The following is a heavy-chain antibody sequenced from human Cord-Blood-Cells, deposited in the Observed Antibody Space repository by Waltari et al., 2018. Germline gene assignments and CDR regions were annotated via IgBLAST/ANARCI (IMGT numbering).Heavy chain of an antibody. CDR1: GFTFSSYW. J-gene: IGHJ2*01. CDR2: IKQDGSEK. Sequence: EVQLVESGGGLVQPGGSLRLACAASGFTFSSYWMGWVRQAPGKGLEWVANIKQDGSEKYYVDSVKGRFTISRDNAKNSLYLQMNSLRAEDTAVYYCARDGDSNFFFDLWGRGTLVTVSS. V-gene: IGHV3-7*01. D-gene: IGHD4-4*01. CDR3: ARDGDSNFFFDL.